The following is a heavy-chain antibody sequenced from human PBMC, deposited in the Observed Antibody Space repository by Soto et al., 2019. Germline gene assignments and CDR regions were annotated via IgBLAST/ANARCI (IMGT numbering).Heavy chain of an antibody. D-gene: IGHD5-12*01. CDR1: GFTFSSYW. CDR2: IKQDGSEK. J-gene: IGHJ4*02. V-gene: IGHV3-7*01. Sequence: GSLRLSCAASGFTFSSYWMSWVRQAPGKGLEWVANIKQDGSEKYYVDSVKGRFTISRDNAKNSLYLQMNSLRAEDTAVYYCARSGVATTIAGDYFDYWGQGTLVTVSS. CDR3: ARSGVATTIAGDYFDY.